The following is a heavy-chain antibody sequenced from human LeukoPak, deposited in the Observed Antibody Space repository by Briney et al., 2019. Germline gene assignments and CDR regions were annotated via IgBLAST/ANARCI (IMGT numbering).Heavy chain of an antibody. D-gene: IGHD2-15*01. CDR3: AICVVANSFFIHL. CDR2: IYYCATT. V-gene: IGHV4-59*11. J-gene: IGHJ6*04. Sequence: SETLSLTCTVSGGSMSSHYWRWIRQPPGKGVEGFAYIYYCATTHYHPSLKSRLPISIDTSKNQFSLKLISVTAADTAVYYCAICVVANSFFIHLWGKETTVSVSS. CDR1: GGSMSSHY.